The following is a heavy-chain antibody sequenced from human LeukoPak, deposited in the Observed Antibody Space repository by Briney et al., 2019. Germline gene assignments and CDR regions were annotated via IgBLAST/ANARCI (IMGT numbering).Heavy chain of an antibody. CDR3: ARDSVGADAFDI. D-gene: IGHD1-26*01. Sequence: GGSLRISCEVSGFTHKNQWISWVRQAPGKGLEWVSSISSSSSYIYYADSVKGRFTISRDNAKNSLYLQMNSLRAEDTAVYYCARDSVGADAFDIWGQGTMVTVSS. V-gene: IGHV3-21*01. J-gene: IGHJ3*02. CDR2: ISSSSSYI. CDR1: GFTHKNQW.